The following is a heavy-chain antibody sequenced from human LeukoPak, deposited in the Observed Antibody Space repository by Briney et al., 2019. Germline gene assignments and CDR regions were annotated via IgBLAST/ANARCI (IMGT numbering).Heavy chain of an antibody. V-gene: IGHV4-59*01. D-gene: IGHD3-22*01. J-gene: IGHJ3*02. Sequence: PSETLSLTCTVSGGSISSYYWSWIRQPPGKGLEWVGYIYYSGSTNYNPSLKSRVTISVVTSKNQFSLKLSSVTAADTAVYYCARGGYYDSSGYYPYNAFDIWGQGTMVTVSS. CDR1: GGSISSYY. CDR3: ARGGYYDSSGYYPYNAFDI. CDR2: IYYSGST.